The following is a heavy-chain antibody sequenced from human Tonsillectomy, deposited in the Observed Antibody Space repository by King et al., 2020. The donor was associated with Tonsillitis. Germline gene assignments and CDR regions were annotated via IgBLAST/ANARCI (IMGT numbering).Heavy chain of an antibody. J-gene: IGHJ6*03. Sequence: VQLVQSGAEVKKPGASVKVSCKASGYSFTNYGISWVRQAPGQGLEWMGWISTYNGKTNYAQKLQGRVTMTTDTSTSTAYMELRSLRSDDTAVYYCARDLYYYYGSGSSDYYYMDVWGKGTTVTVSS. CDR3: ARDLYYYYGSGSSDYYYMDV. D-gene: IGHD3-10*01. CDR2: ISTYNGKT. V-gene: IGHV1-18*01. CDR1: GYSFTNYG.